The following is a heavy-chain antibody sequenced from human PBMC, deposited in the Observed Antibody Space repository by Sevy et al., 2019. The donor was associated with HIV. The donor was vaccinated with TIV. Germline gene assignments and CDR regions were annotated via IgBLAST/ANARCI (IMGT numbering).Heavy chain of an antibody. V-gene: IGHV3-23*01. Sequence: GGSLRLSCAASGFTFRNYAMTWVRQAPGKGLQWVSAISGGDDSTYYADSVKGRFTISRDNSKNTLYLQMNSLRAEDTAVNYCAKDLAFIVGDAVDIWGQGTLVTVSS. J-gene: IGHJ3*02. D-gene: IGHD1-26*01. CDR3: AKDLAFIVGDAVDI. CDR2: ISGGDDST. CDR1: GFTFRNYA.